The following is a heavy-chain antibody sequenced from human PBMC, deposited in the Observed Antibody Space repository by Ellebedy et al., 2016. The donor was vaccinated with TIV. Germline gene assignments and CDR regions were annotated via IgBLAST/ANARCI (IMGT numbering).Heavy chain of an antibody. CDR2: ISSSSSYI. V-gene: IGHV3-21*01. CDR1: GFTFSSYS. Sequence: GESLKISXAASGFTFSSYSMNWVRQAPGKGLEWVSSISSSSSYIYYADSVKGRFTISRDNAKNSLYLQMNSLRAEDTAVYYCARVSGSYPVDYWGQGTLVTVSS. CDR3: ARVSGSYPVDY. D-gene: IGHD1-26*01. J-gene: IGHJ4*02.